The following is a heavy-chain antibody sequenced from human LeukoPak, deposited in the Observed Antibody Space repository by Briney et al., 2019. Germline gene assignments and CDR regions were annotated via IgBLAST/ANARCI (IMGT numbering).Heavy chain of an antibody. J-gene: IGHJ6*02. D-gene: IGHD3-16*01. CDR1: GDSISGSY. Sequence: SETLSLTCTVSGDSISGSYWTWVLQPPGQGLEWIGQIHYSGRADYNPSLKRRITISVDTSKNQMSLTLTSVTAADTAIYYCVKFGVDYDMGVWGQGTTVTVSS. V-gene: IGHV4-59*01. CDR2: IHYSGRA. CDR3: VKFGVDYDMGV.